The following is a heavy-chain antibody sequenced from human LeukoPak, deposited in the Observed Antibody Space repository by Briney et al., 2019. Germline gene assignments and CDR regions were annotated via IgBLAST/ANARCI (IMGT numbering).Heavy chain of an antibody. CDR3: ALAKGSGLMAY. J-gene: IGHJ4*02. CDR1: GFTFGTYV. Sequence: GGSLRLSRATSGFTFGTYVMIWVRQAPGKGLEWVSRISGSGGSTYYADSVKGRFTISRDNSKNTLYLQMNSLRAEDTAVYHWALAKGSGLMAYWGQGTLVTVSS. V-gene: IGHV3-23*01. CDR2: ISGSGGST. D-gene: IGHD3-10*01.